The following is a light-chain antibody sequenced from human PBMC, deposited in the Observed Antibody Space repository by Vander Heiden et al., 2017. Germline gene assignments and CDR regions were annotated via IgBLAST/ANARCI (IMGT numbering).Light chain of an antibody. CDR2: TAS. J-gene: IGKJ2*02. Sequence: DIQMTQSPSSLSASVGDRVTMTCRASQSISSYLNWYQQKPGKAPKLLIYTASSLQSGVPSRFSGSGSGTDFTLTISSLQPEDFATYFCRQSYSTPRTFGQGTNLEIK. V-gene: IGKV1-39*01. CDR1: QSISSY. CDR3: RQSYSTPRT.